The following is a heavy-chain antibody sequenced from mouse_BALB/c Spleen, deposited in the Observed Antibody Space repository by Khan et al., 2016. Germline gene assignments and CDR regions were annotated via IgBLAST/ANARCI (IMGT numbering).Heavy chain of an antibody. CDR2: IRLKSNNYAT. CDR3: TRRNNGNWDMDY. J-gene: IGHJ4*01. V-gene: IGHV6-6*02. CDR1: GFTFSNYW. Sequence: EVKLEESGGGLVQPGGSMKLSCVASGFTFSNYWMNWVRQSPEKGLEWVAEIRLKSNNYATHYAESVKGRFTISRDDSKSSVYLQMNNLRAEDTGIYYCTRRNNGNWDMDYWGQGTSVTVSS. D-gene: IGHD2-1*01.